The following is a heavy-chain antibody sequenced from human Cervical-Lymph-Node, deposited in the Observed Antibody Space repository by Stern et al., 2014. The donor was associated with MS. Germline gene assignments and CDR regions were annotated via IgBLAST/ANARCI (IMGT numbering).Heavy chain of an antibody. J-gene: IGHJ5*01. CDR2: IGWNSAPK. CDR3: AKSYSSSWSGWIDS. Sequence: VQLVQSGGGLVQPGRSLRLSCSASQITFDDYGFHWVRQVPGTGLEWDAGIGWNSAPKVYADFVKGRFPISRDNARDSLYLQMNNLTPDDTALYYCAKSYSSSWSGWIDSWGQGILVTVSS. V-gene: IGHV3-9*01. CDR1: QITFDDYG. D-gene: IGHD6-13*01.